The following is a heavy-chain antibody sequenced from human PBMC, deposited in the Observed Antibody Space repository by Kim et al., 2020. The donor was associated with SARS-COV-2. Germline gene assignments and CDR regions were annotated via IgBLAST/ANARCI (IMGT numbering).Heavy chain of an antibody. V-gene: IGHV1-3*01. D-gene: IGHD6-19*01. Sequence: NTRYSQKFQARVSITRETSATTAYLELSGLRSEDTAVYYCAREAVAGSFDHWGQGTLVTVSS. J-gene: IGHJ4*02. CDR2: NT. CDR3: AREAVAGSFDH.